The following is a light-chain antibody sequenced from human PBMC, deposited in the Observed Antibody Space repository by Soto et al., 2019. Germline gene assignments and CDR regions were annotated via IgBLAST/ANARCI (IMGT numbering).Light chain of an antibody. V-gene: IGKV3-15*01. J-gene: IGKJ1*01. CDR2: GAS. CDR3: QPYTNWPLT. CDR1: QSVSSN. Sequence: EIVMTQSPATLSVSPGERATLSCRASQSVSSNLAWYQQKPGQAPRLLIYGASTRATGIPARFSGSGSGTEFTLTISSLQSEDFAVYYFQPYTNWPLTFGHATKVAIK.